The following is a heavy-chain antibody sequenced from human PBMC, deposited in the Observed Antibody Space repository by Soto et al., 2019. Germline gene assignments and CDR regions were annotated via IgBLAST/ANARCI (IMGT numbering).Heavy chain of an antibody. CDR1: GGSFSGYY. D-gene: IGHD1-20*01. Sequence: QVQLQQWGAGLLKPSETLSLTCAVYGGSFSGYYWSWIRQPPGKGLEWIGEINHSGSTNYNPSLKSRVTISVDTSKNQFSLKLSSVTAADTAVYYCARGQRITGSDAFAYWGQGTLVTVSS. V-gene: IGHV4-34*01. CDR3: ARGQRITGSDAFAY. J-gene: IGHJ4*02. CDR2: INHSGST.